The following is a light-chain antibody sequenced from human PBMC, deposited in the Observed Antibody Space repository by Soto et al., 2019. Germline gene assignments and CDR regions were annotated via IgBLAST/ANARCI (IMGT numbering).Light chain of an antibody. CDR3: QEYRSDLWR. CDR1: QGISNY. V-gene: IGKV1-27*01. J-gene: IGKJ1*01. CDR2: SAS. Sequence: DIQMTQSPSSLSASVGDRVTITCRASQGISNYSAWYQQKPGKVPQLLIYSASVLQSGDASRFSGSGSETDFTLTISSLQPEDVATYYCQEYRSDLWRFGKETKVDIK.